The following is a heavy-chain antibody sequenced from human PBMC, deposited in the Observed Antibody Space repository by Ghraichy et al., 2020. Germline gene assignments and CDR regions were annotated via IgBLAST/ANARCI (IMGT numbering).Heavy chain of an antibody. Sequence: SVKVSCKASGGTFSSYAISWVRQAPGQGLEWMGGIIPIFGTANYAQKFQGRVTITADESTSTAYMELSSLGSEDTAVYYCARDTACGGDCYSYYYYGMDVWGQGTTVTVSS. CDR2: IIPIFGTA. V-gene: IGHV1-69*13. J-gene: IGHJ6*02. D-gene: IGHD2-21*02. CDR3: ARDTACGGDCYSYYYYGMDV. CDR1: GGTFSSYA.